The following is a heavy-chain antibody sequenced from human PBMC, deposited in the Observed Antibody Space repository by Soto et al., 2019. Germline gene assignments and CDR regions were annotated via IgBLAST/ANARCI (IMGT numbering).Heavy chain of an antibody. CDR1: GGSISSGGYS. CDR2: MYHSGST. J-gene: IGHJ4*02. Sequence: QLQLQESGSGLVKPSQTLSLTCAVSGGSISSGGYSWSWIRQPPGKGLEWIGYMYHSGSTYYNPSPKGRVTISIDRPKTQFPRKLSSGPAADTAVYYCAREPNYGGQEILVTVPS. V-gene: IGHV4-30-2*01. CDR3: AREPNY.